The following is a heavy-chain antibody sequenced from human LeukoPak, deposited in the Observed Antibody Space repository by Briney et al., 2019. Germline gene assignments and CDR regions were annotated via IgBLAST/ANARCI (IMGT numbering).Heavy chain of an antibody. CDR1: GGTFSSYA. Sequence: ASVKVSCKASGGTFSSYAISWVRQAPGQGLEWMGRIIPILGIANYAQKFQGRVTITADKSTSTAYMELSSLRSEDAAVYYCARDPQGRHIVVVTAIDWFDPWGQGTLVTVSS. D-gene: IGHD2-21*02. CDR2: IIPILGIA. CDR3: ARDPQGRHIVVVTAIDWFDP. V-gene: IGHV1-69*04. J-gene: IGHJ5*02.